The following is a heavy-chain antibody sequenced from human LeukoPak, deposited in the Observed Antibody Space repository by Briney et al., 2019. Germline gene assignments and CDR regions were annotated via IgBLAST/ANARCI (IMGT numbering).Heavy chain of an antibody. CDR3: ARVKDGYNYVLEY. J-gene: IGHJ4*02. CDR1: EFSVSTNY. Sequence: PGGSLRLSCAASEFSVSTNYMTWVRQAPGKGQEWVSVIYRGGSTYYADSVKGRFTISRDNFKNTLFLQMNSLRADDTAVYYCARVKDGYNYVLEYWGQGTLVTVS. D-gene: IGHD5-24*01. CDR2: IYRGGST. V-gene: IGHV3-66*01.